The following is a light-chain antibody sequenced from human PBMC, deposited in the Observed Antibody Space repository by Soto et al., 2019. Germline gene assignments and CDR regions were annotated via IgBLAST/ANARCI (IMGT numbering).Light chain of an antibody. J-gene: IGLJ2*01. Sequence: QAVVTQPPSASGTPGQRVTISCSGSSSNIGSNYVYWYQQLPGTAPKLLIYRNNQRPSGVPDRFSGSKSGTSASLAISGLRSEDEADYYCAAWADSLSGLVVFGGGTTLTVL. CDR3: AAWADSLSGLVV. V-gene: IGLV1-47*01. CDR2: RNN. CDR1: SSNIGSNY.